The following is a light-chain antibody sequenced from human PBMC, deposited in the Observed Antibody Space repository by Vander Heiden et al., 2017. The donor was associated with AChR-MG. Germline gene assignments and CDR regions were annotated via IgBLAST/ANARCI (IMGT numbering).Light chain of an antibody. Sequence: QSVLTQSPSASGTPAQRVTISCSGSSSNIGSPTVNWYRPVPRTAPKLLVYTNDRRPSGVPERISGSKSGTSASMAISGLQSEDEADYYCAAWDDNLDGWVFGGGTKLTVL. CDR3: AAWDDNLDGWV. CDR2: TND. CDR1: SSNIGSPT. J-gene: IGLJ3*02. V-gene: IGLV1-44*01.